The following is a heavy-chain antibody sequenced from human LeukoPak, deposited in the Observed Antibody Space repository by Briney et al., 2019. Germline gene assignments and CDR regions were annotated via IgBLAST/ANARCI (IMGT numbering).Heavy chain of an antibody. CDR1: GGSISSYY. Sequence: SETLSLTCTVSGGSISSYYWSWIRQPPGKGLEWIGYIYTSGSTNYNPSLKSRVTISVDTSKNQFSLKLSSVTAAGTAVYYCARHDDFWSGYFDPWGQGTLVTVSS. CDR3: ARHDDFWSGYFDP. V-gene: IGHV4-59*08. CDR2: IYTSGST. D-gene: IGHD3-3*01. J-gene: IGHJ5*02.